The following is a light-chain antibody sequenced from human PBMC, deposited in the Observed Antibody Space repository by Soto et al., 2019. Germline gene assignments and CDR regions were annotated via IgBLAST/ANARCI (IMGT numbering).Light chain of an antibody. CDR3: SSYTTSSTRV. CDR1: SSDVGGYNY. CDR2: DVS. V-gene: IGLV2-14*01. Sequence: QSALTQPASVSGSPGQSITISCTGTSSDVGGYNYVSWYQQHPGKAPKLMIYDVSNRPSGVSNRFSGSTSGNTASLTISGLQAEDDADYYCSSYTTSSTRVFGTGTKLTVL. J-gene: IGLJ1*01.